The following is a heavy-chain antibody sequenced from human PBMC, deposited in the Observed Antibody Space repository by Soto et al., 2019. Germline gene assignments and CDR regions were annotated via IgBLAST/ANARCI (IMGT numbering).Heavy chain of an antibody. CDR1: GFTFSNYA. Sequence: EVQLLESGGGLVQRGGSLRVSCAASGFTFSNYAMSWVRQAPGKGLEWVSAITASDGTTYYADSVKGRFTISRDNSNNTLYLQMNSLRAEDTAVYYCAKGLKAVFGYYYYYMDVWGKGTTVTVSS. CDR3: AKGLKAVFGYYYYYMDV. D-gene: IGHD3-3*01. V-gene: IGHV3-23*01. CDR2: ITASDGTT. J-gene: IGHJ6*03.